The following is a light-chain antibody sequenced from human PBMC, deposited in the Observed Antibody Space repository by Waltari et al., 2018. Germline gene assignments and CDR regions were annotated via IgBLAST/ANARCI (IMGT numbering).Light chain of an antibody. V-gene: IGLV1-51*01. J-gene: IGLJ2*01. Sequence: QSVLTQPLSVSAAPGQKVTNYCSGSICTIGSNQVPWYHQLPGAAPKLLIYDNNKRPSGIPDRFSASKSGTSATLGITGLQIGDEADYYCATWDNSLSEVVFGGGTKLTVL. CDR2: DNN. CDR1: ICTIGSNQ. CDR3: ATWDNSLSEVV.